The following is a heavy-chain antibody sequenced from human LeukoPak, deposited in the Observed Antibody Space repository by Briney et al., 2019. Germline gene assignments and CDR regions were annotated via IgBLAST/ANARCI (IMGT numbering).Heavy chain of an antibody. CDR2: INSDGINT. D-gene: IGHD3-10*01. V-gene: IGHV3-74*01. CDR3: ARDSYYGSGSFDY. J-gene: IGHJ4*02. Sequence: GGSLRLSCAASGFTFSNYWMHWVRQAPGKGLVWVSRINSDGINTSYADSVKGRFTISRDNAKNTLNLQMNSLRAEDTAVYYCARDSYYGSGSFDYWGQGTLVTVSS. CDR1: GFTFSNYW.